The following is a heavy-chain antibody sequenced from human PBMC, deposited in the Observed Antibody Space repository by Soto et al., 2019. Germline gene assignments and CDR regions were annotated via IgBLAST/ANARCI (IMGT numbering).Heavy chain of an antibody. J-gene: IGHJ6*02. D-gene: IGHD2-2*01. CDR3: ARLFRYCSSTSCTQGYYYGMDV. Sequence: SETLSLTCAVSCGSISSSNWWRWVRQPAGKWLEWGGAIYHSGSTNYNPSLKSRVTISVDKSKNQFSLKLSSVTAADTAVYYCARLFRYCSSTSCTQGYYYGMDVWGQGTTVTVSS. CDR2: IYHSGST. CDR1: CGSISSSNW. V-gene: IGHV4-4*02.